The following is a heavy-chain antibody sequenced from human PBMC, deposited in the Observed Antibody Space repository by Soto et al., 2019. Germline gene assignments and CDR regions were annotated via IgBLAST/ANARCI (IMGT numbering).Heavy chain of an antibody. CDR2: INDGKGRT. CDR1: GYTFTAYA. CDR3: ARDGIGALDY. Sequence: QVQLVQSGAEVTKPGASVKVSCKASGYTFTAYAIHWLRQAPGQRLEWMGGINDGKGRTKYSQRFQGRVTLTRDTSASTAYMELSSLRSEDTAVYYCARDGIGALDYWGQGTLVTVSS. D-gene: IGHD1-1*01. J-gene: IGHJ4*02. V-gene: IGHV1-3*01.